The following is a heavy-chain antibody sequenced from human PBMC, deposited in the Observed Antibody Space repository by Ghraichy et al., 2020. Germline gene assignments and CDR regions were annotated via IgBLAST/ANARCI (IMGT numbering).Heavy chain of an antibody. V-gene: IGHV3-7*01. CDR2: IKQDGSDE. CDR3: ARPYCDVITCQGRDWFDP. CDR1: GFTFGNFW. Sequence: GGSLRLSCVTSGFTFGNFWMTWVRQAPGKGLEWVANIKQDGSDEHYADSVKGRFIISRDNAKNSLYLQMNSLRAEDTAVYYCARPYCDVITCQGRDWFDPWGQGTLVAVSS. D-gene: IGHD2-21*01. J-gene: IGHJ5*02.